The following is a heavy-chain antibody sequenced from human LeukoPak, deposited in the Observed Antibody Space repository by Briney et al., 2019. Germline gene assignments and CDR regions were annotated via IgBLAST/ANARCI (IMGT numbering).Heavy chain of an antibody. CDR3: VRSAFHAGSGNYYDY. D-gene: IGHD3-22*01. J-gene: IGHJ4*02. Sequence: GGSLRLSCAASGFTFSSYWMNWVRQAPGKGLEWVSYISSSGSTIYYADSVKGRFTISRDNAKNSLYLQMNSLRAEDTAVYYCVRSAFHAGSGNYYDYWGQGTLVTVSS. CDR1: GFTFSSYW. CDR2: ISSSGSTI. V-gene: IGHV3-48*04.